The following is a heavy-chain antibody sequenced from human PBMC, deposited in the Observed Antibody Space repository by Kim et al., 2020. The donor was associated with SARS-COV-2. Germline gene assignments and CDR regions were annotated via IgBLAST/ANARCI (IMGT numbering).Heavy chain of an antibody. D-gene: IGHD1-26*01. CDR1: GFTFSSYG. Sequence: GGSLRLSCAASGFTFSSYGMHWVRQAPGKGLEWVAVIWYDGSNKYYADSVKGRFTISRDNSKNTLYLQMNSLRAEDTAVYYCARDGIVGATGELDYWGQGTLVTVSS. V-gene: IGHV3-33*01. CDR3: ARDGIVGATGELDY. CDR2: IWYDGSNK. J-gene: IGHJ4*02.